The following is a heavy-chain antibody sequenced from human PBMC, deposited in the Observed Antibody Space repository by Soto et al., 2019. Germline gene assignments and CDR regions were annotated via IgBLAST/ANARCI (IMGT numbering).Heavy chain of an antibody. CDR2: IIPILGIA. Sequence: SVKVSCKASGGTFSSYTISWVRQAPGQGLEWMGRIIPILGIANYAQKFQGRVTITADKSTSTAYMELSSLRSEDTAVYFCARDQNIVVVVAATTGVLDIWGQGTTVTVSS. CDR1: GGTFSSYT. V-gene: IGHV1-69*04. J-gene: IGHJ3*02. CDR3: ARDQNIVVVVAATTGVLDI. D-gene: IGHD2-15*01.